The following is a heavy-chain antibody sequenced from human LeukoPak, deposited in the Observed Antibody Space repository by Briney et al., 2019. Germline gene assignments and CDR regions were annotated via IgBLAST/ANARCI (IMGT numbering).Heavy chain of an antibody. CDR2: INPSGVGT. D-gene: IGHD6-13*01. J-gene: IGHJ4*02. CDR3: ARTYSSSWPFDY. CDR1: GYTFTSYY. Sequence: ASVKVSCKASGYTFTSYYMHWVRQARGQGLEWMGIINPSGVGTSYAQKLQGRVTMTRDTSTSTVYMELSSLRSEDTAVYYCARTYSSSWPFDYWGQGALVTVSS. V-gene: IGHV1-46*01.